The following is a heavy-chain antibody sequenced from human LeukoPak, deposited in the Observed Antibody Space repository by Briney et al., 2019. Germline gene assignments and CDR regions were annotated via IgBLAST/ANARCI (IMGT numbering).Heavy chain of an antibody. D-gene: IGHD1-26*01. CDR2: ISYDGSNK. CDR3: AREAGSGSSHDGGFDI. Sequence: PGGSLRLSCAASGFTFSSYGMHWVRQAPGKGLEWVAVISYDGSNKYYADSVKGRFTISRDNSKNTLYLEMNSLGPEDTAVYYCAREAGSGSSHDGGFDIWGQGTMVTVSS. CDR1: GFTFSSYG. J-gene: IGHJ3*02. V-gene: IGHV3-30*03.